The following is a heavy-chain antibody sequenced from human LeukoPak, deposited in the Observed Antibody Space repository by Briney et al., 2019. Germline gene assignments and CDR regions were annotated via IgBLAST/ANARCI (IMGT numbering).Heavy chain of an antibody. J-gene: IGHJ4*02. CDR3: AREEDNADEYLREDY. Sequence: GGSLRLSCAASGFPFSSYWMTWVRQAPGKGLEWVANIKQDGSEKYYVDSVKGRFTISRDNAKNSLYLQMNSLRADDTAVYYCAREEDNADEYLREDYWGQGILVTVSS. CDR2: IKQDGSEK. CDR1: GFPFSSYW. D-gene: IGHD2/OR15-2a*01. V-gene: IGHV3-7*01.